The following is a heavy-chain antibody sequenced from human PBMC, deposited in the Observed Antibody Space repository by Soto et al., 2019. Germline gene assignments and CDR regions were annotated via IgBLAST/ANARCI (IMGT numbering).Heavy chain of an antibody. V-gene: IGHV3-9*01. D-gene: IGHD4-17*01. J-gene: IGHJ4*02. CDR1: GFTFDDYA. Sequence: EVQLVESGGGLVQPGRSLRLSCVASGFTFDDYAMHWVRQAPGKGLEWVSGISWNSDRIFYADSVKGRFTISRDNAKNSLYLQMNSLSTEDTALYYCAKDLGPTVPTSAFDSWGQGTLVTVSS. CDR2: ISWNSDRI. CDR3: AKDLGPTVPTSAFDS.